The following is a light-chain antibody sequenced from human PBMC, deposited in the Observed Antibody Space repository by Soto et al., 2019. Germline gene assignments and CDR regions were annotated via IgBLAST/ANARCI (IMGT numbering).Light chain of an antibody. CDR1: QSISSW. V-gene: IGKV1-5*03. Sequence: DIQMTQSPSTLSASVGDRVTITCRASQSISSWLAWYQQKPGKAPKLLIYKASSLESGVPSRFSGSGSGTAFTLNISSLQPDDFATDDGEQYNSFTWTFGQGTKVEIK. J-gene: IGKJ1*01. CDR2: KAS. CDR3: EQYNSFTWT.